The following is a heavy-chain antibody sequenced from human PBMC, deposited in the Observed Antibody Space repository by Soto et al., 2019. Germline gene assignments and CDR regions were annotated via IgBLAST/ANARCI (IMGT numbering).Heavy chain of an antibody. CDR2: IRGRTGTP. D-gene: IGHD3-10*01. CDR3: ARDPSFSQVRGDTWFDP. J-gene: IGHJ5*02. V-gene: IGHV3-23*01. CDR1: GFAFSRYD. Sequence: EVQMLQSGGGLQQPGGSLGLSCVASGFAFSRYDMNWVRQAPGKGLEWVATIRGRTGTPYYAASVEGRFTISRDDSTSTLHLQMNSLRVDDTAVYYCARDPSFSQVRGDTWFDPWGQGALVAVSS.